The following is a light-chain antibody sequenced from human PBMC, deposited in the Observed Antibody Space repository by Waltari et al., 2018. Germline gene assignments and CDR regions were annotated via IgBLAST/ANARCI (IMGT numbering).Light chain of an antibody. V-gene: IGKV1-39*01. J-gene: IGKJ2*01. Sequence: EIQMTQAPPSLSASVGDRVTITCRASQCITSHLNWFQQHPGRAPKLLIHTASSLESGVPSRFSGSGSGTHFTLTISSLQPEDFATYFCQQSYITPYTFGQGTKLEI. CDR3: QQSYITPYT. CDR1: QCITSH. CDR2: TAS.